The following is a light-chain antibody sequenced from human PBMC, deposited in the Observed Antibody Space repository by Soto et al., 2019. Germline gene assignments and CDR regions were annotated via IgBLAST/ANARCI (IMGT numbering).Light chain of an antibody. CDR1: QSVSSY. Sequence: EIVLTQAPATLSLSQGERATLSCRASQSVSSYLAWYQQNPGQAPRLIIYDASSRATGIPARFSGSGSGTDFTLTISSLEPEDLAVSDYQRRVYTFGQGTKLESK. CDR2: DAS. CDR3: QRRVYT. J-gene: IGKJ2*01. V-gene: IGKV3-11*01.